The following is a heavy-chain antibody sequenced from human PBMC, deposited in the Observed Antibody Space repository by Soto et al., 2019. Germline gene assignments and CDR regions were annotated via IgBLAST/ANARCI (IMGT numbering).Heavy chain of an antibody. CDR2: IYWDEDK. V-gene: IGHV2-5*02. J-gene: IGHJ6*02. D-gene: IGHD2-15*01. CDR3: AHKGGRGAGMYV. Sequence: QITLKESGPTLVKPTQTLTLTCTFSGFSFISSGVGVGWIRQPPGRALAWLALIYWDEDKRYSPSLKGRLTITKHTPTNDVVLTMTNVDPEDTGTYYCAHKGGRGAGMYVWGQGTTVTVS. CDR1: GFSFISSGVG.